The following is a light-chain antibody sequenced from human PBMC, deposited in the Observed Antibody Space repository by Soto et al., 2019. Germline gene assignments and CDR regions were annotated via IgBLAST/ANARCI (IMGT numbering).Light chain of an antibody. CDR1: QTISSW. CDR2: KAS. J-gene: IGKJ1*01. CDR3: QHHNSYSEA. Sequence: DIQMTQSPSTLSGSVGDRVTITCRASQTISSWLAWYQQKPGKAPKLLIYKASTLKSGVPSRFSGSGSGTEFTLTISSLPADDFATYYCQHHNSYSEAFGQGTKVELK. V-gene: IGKV1-5*03.